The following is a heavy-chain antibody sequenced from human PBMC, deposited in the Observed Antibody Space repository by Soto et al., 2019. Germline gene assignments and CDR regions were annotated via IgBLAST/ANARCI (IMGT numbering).Heavy chain of an antibody. D-gene: IGHD2-21*01. Sequence: PRESLKISCKGSGYSFTNNWISWVRQMPGKGLEWMGRIDPRDSYTNYSPSFQGHVTISVDKSDNTSYLQWSSLKASDTAMYFCARSYCLPNRCYNGYFDYWGRGTLVTVS. J-gene: IGHJ4*01. CDR3: ARSYCLPNRCYNGYFDY. CDR1: GYSFTNNW. CDR2: IDPRDSYT. V-gene: IGHV5-10-1*01.